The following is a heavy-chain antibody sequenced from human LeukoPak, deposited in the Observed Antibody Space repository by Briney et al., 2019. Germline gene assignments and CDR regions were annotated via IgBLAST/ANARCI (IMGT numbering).Heavy chain of an antibody. D-gene: IGHD6-19*01. V-gene: IGHV3-48*03. CDR2: ISSSGSTI. J-gene: IGHJ4*02. Sequence: LTGGSLRLSCAASGFTFSSYEMNWVRQAPGKGLAWVSYISSSGSTIYYADSVKGRFTISRDNAKNPLYLQMNSLRAEDTAVYYCARDSESGWSDYWGQGTLVTVSS. CDR3: ARDSESGWSDY. CDR1: GFTFSSYE.